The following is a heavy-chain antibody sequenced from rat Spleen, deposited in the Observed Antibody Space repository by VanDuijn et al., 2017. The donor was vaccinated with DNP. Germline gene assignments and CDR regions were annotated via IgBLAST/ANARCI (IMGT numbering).Heavy chain of an antibody. CDR2: ISSDGGST. V-gene: IGHV5-20*01. CDR3: TRMDSGPFDY. Sequence: EVQLVESDGGLVQPGRSLKLSCAASGFTFSDYHMAWVRQAPTKGLEWVANISSDGGSTYYRDSVTGRFTISRDNAKSGLYLQMDGLRSEDTATYYGTRMDSGPFDYWGQGVMVTVSS. D-gene: IGHD1-12*02. J-gene: IGHJ2*01. CDR1: GFTFSDYH.